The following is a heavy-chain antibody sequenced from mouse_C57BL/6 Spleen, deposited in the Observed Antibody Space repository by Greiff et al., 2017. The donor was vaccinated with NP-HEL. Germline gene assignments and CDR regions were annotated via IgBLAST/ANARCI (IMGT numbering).Heavy chain of an antibody. CDR1: GFNIKDTY. CDR2: IDPANGNT. CDR3: ARINV. V-gene: IGHV14-3*02. J-gene: IGHJ2*01. Sequence: VQLKESGAELVKPGASVKLSCTASGFNIKDTYMHWVKQRPEQSLEWIGRIDPANGNTKYDPKFQGKATITADTSSNTAYLQLSSLTSEDPAVYYCARINVWGQGTTLTVSS.